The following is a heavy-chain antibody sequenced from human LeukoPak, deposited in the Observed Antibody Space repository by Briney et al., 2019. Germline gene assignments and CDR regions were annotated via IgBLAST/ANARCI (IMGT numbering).Heavy chain of an antibody. Sequence: GGSLRLSCAASGFTFSSYAMNWVRQALGKGLEWVSYISSSSSTIYYADSVKGRFTISRDNAKNTLYLQMNSLRAEDTAVYYCAKAFPAYCGGDCYFDYWGQGTLVTVSS. J-gene: IGHJ4*02. CDR2: ISSSSSTI. V-gene: IGHV3-48*01. D-gene: IGHD2-21*02. CDR1: GFTFSSYA. CDR3: AKAFPAYCGGDCYFDY.